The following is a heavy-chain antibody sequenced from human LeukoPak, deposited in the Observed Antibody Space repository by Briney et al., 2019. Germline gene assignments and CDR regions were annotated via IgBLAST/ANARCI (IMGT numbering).Heavy chain of an antibody. CDR3: TRYNNDHFDY. Sequence: GGSLRLSCAGSGFTFGGYGMHWFRQTPGKGLEWVAVIAYDGSRAFYTDSVKGRFTISRDNSKNTMSVQMDDLRAEDTAVYYCTRYNNDHFDYWGQGTLVTVSP. J-gene: IGHJ4*02. CDR2: IAYDGSRA. D-gene: IGHD1-14*01. CDR1: GFTFGGYG. V-gene: IGHV3-33*01.